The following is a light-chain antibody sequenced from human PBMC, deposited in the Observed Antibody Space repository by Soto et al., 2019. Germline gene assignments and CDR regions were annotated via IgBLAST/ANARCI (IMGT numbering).Light chain of an antibody. CDR2: GAS. J-gene: IGKJ3*01. CDR1: QSVSSSY. Sequence: EIVMTQSPGTLSLSPGERATLSCRASQSVSSSYLAWYQQKPGQAPRLLIYGASGRATGIPDRFGGSGSGTDFTLTISRLEPEDFALYYCQQYGSSPSFTFGPGTKVDIK. CDR3: QQYGSSPSFT. V-gene: IGKV3-20*01.